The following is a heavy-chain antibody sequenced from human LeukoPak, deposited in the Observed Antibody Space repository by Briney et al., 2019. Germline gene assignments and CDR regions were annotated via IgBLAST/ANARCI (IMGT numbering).Heavy chain of an antibody. CDR1: GGSIRDYY. CDR3: ARLRFGELSWFDP. CDR2: IYYSGST. J-gene: IGHJ5*02. V-gene: IGHV4-59*01. D-gene: IGHD3-10*01. Sequence: KPSETLSLTCTVSGGSIRDYYWNWIRQPPGKGLERIGYIYYSGSTNYNPSLKSRVTISVDTSKNQFSLRLSSVTAADTAVYYCARLRFGELSWFDPWGQGTLVTVSS.